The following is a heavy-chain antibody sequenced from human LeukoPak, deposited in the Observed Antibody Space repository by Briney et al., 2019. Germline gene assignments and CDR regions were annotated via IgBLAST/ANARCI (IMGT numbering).Heavy chain of an antibody. D-gene: IGHD6-13*01. CDR2: ISQDGSSK. Sequence: GGSLRLSCAASGFPFSSYAMHWVRQGPGKGLEWVAVISQDGSSKYNADSVKGRFTISRDNSKNTLFLQMNSLRVEDTALYYCVRGGIAAADLRFEYWGQGTLVTVSS. CDR3: VRGGIAAADLRFEY. V-gene: IGHV3-30-3*01. J-gene: IGHJ4*02. CDR1: GFPFSSYA.